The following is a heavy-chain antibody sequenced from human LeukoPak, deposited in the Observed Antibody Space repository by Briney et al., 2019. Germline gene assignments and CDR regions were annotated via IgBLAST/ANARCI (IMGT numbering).Heavy chain of an antibody. CDR2: ISYDGSNK. CDR1: GFTFSRHG. J-gene: IGHJ4*02. V-gene: IGHV3-30*18. Sequence: PGRSLRLSCAASGFTFSRHGMHWVRQAPGKGLEWVAVISYDGSNKHYADSVKGRFTISRDNSKNTLYLQMNSLRAEDTAVYYCAKYDCSTTRCYAGFDLWGQGTLVTVSS. CDR3: AKYDCSTTRCYAGFDL. D-gene: IGHD2/OR15-2a*01.